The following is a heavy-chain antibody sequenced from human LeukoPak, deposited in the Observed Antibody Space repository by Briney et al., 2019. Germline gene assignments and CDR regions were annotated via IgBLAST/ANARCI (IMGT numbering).Heavy chain of an antibody. Sequence: GDSLKIFCKGSGYSFTSYWIGWVRQMPGKGLEWMGIIYPGDYDTRYSPSFQGQVTISVDKSISIAYLQWSSLKASDTAMYYCARAPTSISHPKWFDAWGQGTQVTVSS. V-gene: IGHV5-51*01. D-gene: IGHD2-2*01. CDR3: ARAPTSISHPKWFDA. J-gene: IGHJ5*02. CDR2: IYPGDYDT. CDR1: GYSFTSYW.